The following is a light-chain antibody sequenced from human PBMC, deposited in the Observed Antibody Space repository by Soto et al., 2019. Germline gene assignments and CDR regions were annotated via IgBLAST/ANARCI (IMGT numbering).Light chain of an antibody. Sequence: ITISCTGTSSDVGGYNYVSWYQQHPGKAPKLMIYDASNRPSGVSNRFSGSKSGNTASLTISGLQAEDEADYYCSSYTSSSTLYVFGTGTKVTVL. V-gene: IGLV2-14*04. CDR3: SSYTSSSTLYV. CDR2: DAS. J-gene: IGLJ1*01. CDR1: SSDVGGYNY.